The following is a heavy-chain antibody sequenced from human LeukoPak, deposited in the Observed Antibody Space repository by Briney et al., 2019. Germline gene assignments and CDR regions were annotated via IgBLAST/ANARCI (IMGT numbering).Heavy chain of an antibody. J-gene: IGHJ4*02. D-gene: IGHD6-13*01. CDR2: IYHSGRP. CDR3: ARESYSSSWLFDY. CDR1: GGSISSSNW. Sequence: SETLSLTCAVSGGSISSSNWGSWIRQPPGKGLGGIGEIYHSGRPNYNPSLTSRVTISVDKSKTQFSLKLSSVTAADTAVYYCARESYSSSWLFDYWGQGTLVTVSS. V-gene: IGHV4-4*02.